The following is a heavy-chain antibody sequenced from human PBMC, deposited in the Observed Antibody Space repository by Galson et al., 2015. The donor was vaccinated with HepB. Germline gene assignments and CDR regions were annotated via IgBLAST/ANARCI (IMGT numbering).Heavy chain of an antibody. CDR2: INSDGSST. D-gene: IGHD3-3*01. CDR3: ATIPAKLEWLQDYYYDGMDV. Sequence: SLRLSCAASGFTFSSYWMHWVRQAPGKGLVWVSRINSDGSSTSYADSVKGRFTISRDNAKNTLYLQMNSLRAEDTAVYYCATIPAKLEWLQDYYYDGMDVWGQGTTVTVSS. J-gene: IGHJ6*02. CDR1: GFTFSSYW. V-gene: IGHV3-74*01.